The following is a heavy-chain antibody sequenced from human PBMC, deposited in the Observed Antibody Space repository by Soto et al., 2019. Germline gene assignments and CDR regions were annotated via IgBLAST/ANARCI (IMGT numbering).Heavy chain of an antibody. CDR1: GYSIRNGYY. CDR3: ARMYSSGSGWFHP. CDR2: IYHSGST. D-gene: IGHD6-19*01. V-gene: IGHV4-38-2*02. J-gene: IGHJ5*02. Sequence: KPSETLSLTCTVSGYSIRNGYYWGWIRQPPGKGLEWIGTIYHSGSTYYNPSLRSRVSISGDTSSNQFSMSLTSVTAADTARYYCARMYSSGSGWFHPWGQGTLVTVSS.